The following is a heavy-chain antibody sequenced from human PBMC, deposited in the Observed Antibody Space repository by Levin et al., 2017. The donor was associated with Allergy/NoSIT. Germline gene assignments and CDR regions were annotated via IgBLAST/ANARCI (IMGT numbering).Heavy chain of an antibody. D-gene: IGHD6-13*01. Sequence: GESLKISCKASGYSFTGFYMHWVRQAPGQGLEWMGRINPNSGDTWSAQKFQGRVTMTRDTSISTAYMELSNLRSDDTAVYYCARDGTSSSFDYWGQGTLVTVSS. CDR2: INPNSGDT. CDR3: ARDGTSSSFDY. CDR1: GYSFTGFY. V-gene: IGHV1-2*06. J-gene: IGHJ4*02.